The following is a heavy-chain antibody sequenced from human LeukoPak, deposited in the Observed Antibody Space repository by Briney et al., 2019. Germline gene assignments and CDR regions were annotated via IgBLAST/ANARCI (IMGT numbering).Heavy chain of an antibody. Sequence: PGGSLRLSCAAFGFTVSSNYMSWVRQAPGKGLEWVSVIGGGGTYYGDSVRGRFTISRDNSKNTLYLQMNSLRAEDTAVYYCARVSTMVRGSSIDYWGQGTLVTVSS. D-gene: IGHD3-10*01. CDR3: ARVSTMVRGSSIDY. J-gene: IGHJ4*02. CDR2: IGGGGT. CDR1: GFTVSSNY. V-gene: IGHV3-53*01.